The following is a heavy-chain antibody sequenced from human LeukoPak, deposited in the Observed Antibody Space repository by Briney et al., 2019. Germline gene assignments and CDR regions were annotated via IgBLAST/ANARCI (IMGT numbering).Heavy chain of an antibody. CDR2: INPNSGGT. Sequence: GASVKVSCKASGYTFTGYYMHWVRQAHGQGLEWMGRINPNSGGTNYAQKFQGRVTMTRDTSISTAYMELSRLRSDDTAVYYCARSKAWELPNAFDIWGQGTMVTVSS. CDR3: ARSKAWELPNAFDI. D-gene: IGHD1-26*01. CDR1: GYTFTGYY. J-gene: IGHJ3*02. V-gene: IGHV1-2*06.